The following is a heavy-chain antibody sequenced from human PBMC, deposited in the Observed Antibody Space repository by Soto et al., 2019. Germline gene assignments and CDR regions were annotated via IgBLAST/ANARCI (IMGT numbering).Heavy chain of an antibody. J-gene: IGHJ4*02. CDR3: ARSSVTTGLGL. V-gene: IGHV1-3*01. D-gene: IGHD4-17*01. CDR1: GYTFTAYT. Sequence: SVKVSCRASGYTFTAYTLHWVRQAPGQRLEWMGRIIADNGNTEYSQKFQGRVTFTRDTSTNTAYMELSSLTSEDTAVYYCARSSVTTGLGLWGQGTQVTVSS. CDR2: IIADNGNT.